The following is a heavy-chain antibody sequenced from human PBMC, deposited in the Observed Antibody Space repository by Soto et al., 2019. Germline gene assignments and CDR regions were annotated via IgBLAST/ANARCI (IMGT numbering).Heavy chain of an antibody. Sequence: SETLSLTCTVSGRSISSYYWNWIRQPPGKGLEWIGHIYYSGSTNYNPSLKSRVTISVYTSKNQFSLKLRSVTAADTAVYYCARGRGSGGSSNNWFDPWGQGTLVTVSS. CDR2: IYYSGST. CDR1: GRSISSYY. V-gene: IGHV4-59*01. J-gene: IGHJ5*02. CDR3: ARGRGSGGSSNNWFDP. D-gene: IGHD2-15*01.